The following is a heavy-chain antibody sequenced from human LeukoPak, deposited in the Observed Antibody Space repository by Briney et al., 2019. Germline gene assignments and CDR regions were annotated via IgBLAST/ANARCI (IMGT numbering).Heavy chain of an antibody. V-gene: IGHV1-58*01. CDR3: AAVSDYYDSSGYSPVYFDY. CDR2: IVVGSGNT. J-gene: IGHJ4*02. CDR1: GFTFTSSA. Sequence: GTSVNVSCKASGFTFTSSAVQWVRQARGQRLEWIGWIVVGSGNTNYAQKFQERVTITRDMSTSTAYMELSSLRSEDTAVYYCAAVSDYYDSSGYSPVYFDYWGQGTLVTVSS. D-gene: IGHD3-22*01.